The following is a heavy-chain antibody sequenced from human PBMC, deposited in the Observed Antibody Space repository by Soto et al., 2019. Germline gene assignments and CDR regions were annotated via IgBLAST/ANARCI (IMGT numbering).Heavy chain of an antibody. CDR3: ARVSCSSTSCYRGYYFDY. CDR2: IYSGGST. V-gene: IGHV3-53*01. Sequence: GGSLRLSCAASGFTVSSNYISWVRQAPGKGLEWVSVIYSGGSTYYADSVKGRFTISRDNSKNTLYLQMNSLRAEDTAVYYCARVSCSSTSCYRGYYFDYWGQGTLVTVSS. D-gene: IGHD2-2*01. J-gene: IGHJ4*02. CDR1: GFTVSSNY.